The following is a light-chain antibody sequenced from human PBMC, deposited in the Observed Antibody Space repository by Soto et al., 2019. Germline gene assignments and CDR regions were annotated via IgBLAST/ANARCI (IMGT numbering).Light chain of an antibody. V-gene: IGKV3-15*01. Sequence: EIVMTQSPVTLSVSPGERATLSCRASQSVGSNLAWYQQKPGQAPRLLIYGVSTGATGIPARFSGSGSGTEFTLTISSLQSEDFALYYCQHYNSWPWTFGQGTEVEIK. J-gene: IGKJ1*01. CDR2: GVS. CDR3: QHYNSWPWT. CDR1: QSVGSN.